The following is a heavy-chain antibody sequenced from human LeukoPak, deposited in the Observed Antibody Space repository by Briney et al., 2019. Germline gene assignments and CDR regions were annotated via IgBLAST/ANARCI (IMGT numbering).Heavy chain of an antibody. CDR3: AREGYCSSTSCYGHDAFDI. V-gene: IGHV4-30-4*01. D-gene: IGHD2-2*01. J-gene: IGHJ3*02. CDR1: GGSISSGDYY. Sequence: SETLSLTCTVSGGSISSGDYYWSWIRQPPGKGLEWIGYIYYSGSTYYNPSLKSRVTISVDTSKNQFSLKLSSVTAADTAVYYYAREGYCSSTSCYGHDAFDIWGQGTMVTVSS. CDR2: IYYSGST.